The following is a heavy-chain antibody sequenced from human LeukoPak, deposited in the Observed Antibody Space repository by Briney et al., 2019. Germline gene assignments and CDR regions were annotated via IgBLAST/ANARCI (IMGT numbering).Heavy chain of an antibody. Sequence: GSLRLSCAASGFTFSSYSMNWVRQAPGKGLEWVSSISSSSSYIYYADSVKGRFTISRDNAKNSLYLQMNSLRAEDTAVYYCARAPYYDFWSGPRRAFDIWGQGTMVTVSS. D-gene: IGHD3-3*01. CDR2: ISSSSSYI. V-gene: IGHV3-21*01. CDR3: ARAPYYDFWSGPRRAFDI. J-gene: IGHJ3*02. CDR1: GFTFSSYS.